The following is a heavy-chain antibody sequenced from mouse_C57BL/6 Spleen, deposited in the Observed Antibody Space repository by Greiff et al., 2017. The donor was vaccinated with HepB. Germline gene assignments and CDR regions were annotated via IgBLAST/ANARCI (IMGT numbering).Heavy chain of an antibody. CDR3: ARWTVVAHYYAMDY. J-gene: IGHJ4*01. D-gene: IGHD1-1*01. CDR1: GYTFTSYW. V-gene: IGHV1-52*01. CDR2: IDPSDSET. Sequence: QLQQPGAELVRPGSSVKLSCKASGYTFTSYWMHWVKQRPIQGLEWIGNIDPSDSETHYNQKFKDKATLTVDKSSSTAYMQLSSLTSEDSAVYYCARWTVVAHYYAMDYWGQGTSVTVSS.